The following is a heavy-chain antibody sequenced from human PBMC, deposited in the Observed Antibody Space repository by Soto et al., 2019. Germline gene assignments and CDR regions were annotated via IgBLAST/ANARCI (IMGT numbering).Heavy chain of an antibody. CDR2: ISYDGSNK. J-gene: IGHJ4*02. CDR3: AKDPVAPGYYSDY. V-gene: IGHV3-30*18. Sequence: PGGSLRLSCAASGFTFSSYGMHWVRQAPGKGLEWVAVISYDGSNKYYADSVKGRFTISRDNSKNTLYLQMNSLRAEDTAVYYCAKDPVAPGYYSDYWGQGTLVTVSS. D-gene: IGHD5-12*01. CDR1: GFTFSSYG.